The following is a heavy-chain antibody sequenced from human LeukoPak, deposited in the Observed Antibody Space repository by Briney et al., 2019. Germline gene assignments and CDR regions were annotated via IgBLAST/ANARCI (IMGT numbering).Heavy chain of an antibody. CDR2: ISDGGLST. CDR3: ASQSYDFWSGYPV. V-gene: IGHV3-23*01. Sequence: GGSLRLSCAASGFTLSNYAMSWVRQAPGRGLEWVSVISDGGLSTYYADSVKGRFTISRDISKNTLYLQMNSLRAEDTAVYYCASQSYDFWSGYPVWGQGTLVTVSS. D-gene: IGHD3-3*01. J-gene: IGHJ4*02. CDR1: GFTLSNYA.